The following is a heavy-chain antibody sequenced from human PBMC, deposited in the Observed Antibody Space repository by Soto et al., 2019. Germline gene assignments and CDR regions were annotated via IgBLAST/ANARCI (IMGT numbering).Heavy chain of an antibody. J-gene: IGHJ3*02. D-gene: IGHD3-22*01. CDR2: FDPEDGET. CDR1: GYTLTELS. Sequence: ASVKVSCKVSGYTLTELSMHWVRQAPGRGLEWMGGFDPEDGETIYAQKFQGRVTMTEDTSTDTAYMELSSLRSEDTAVYYCATGLMIVQVGNAFDIWGQGTMVTVSS. V-gene: IGHV1-24*01. CDR3: ATGLMIVQVGNAFDI.